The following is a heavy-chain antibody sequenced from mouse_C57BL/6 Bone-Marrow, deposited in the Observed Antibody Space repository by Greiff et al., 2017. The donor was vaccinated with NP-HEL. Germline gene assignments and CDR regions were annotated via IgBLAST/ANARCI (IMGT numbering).Heavy chain of an antibody. J-gene: IGHJ2*01. V-gene: IGHV1-9*01. CDR3: AREGYGTLYYFDY. Sequence: QVQLQQSGAELMKPGASVKLSCKATGYTFTGYWIEWVKQRPGHGLEWIGEILPGSGGTNYNEKFKGKATFTADTSSNTAYMQLSSLTTEDSAIYYCAREGYGTLYYFDYWGQGTTLTVSS. CDR1: GYTFTGYW. D-gene: IGHD2-1*01. CDR2: ILPGSGGT.